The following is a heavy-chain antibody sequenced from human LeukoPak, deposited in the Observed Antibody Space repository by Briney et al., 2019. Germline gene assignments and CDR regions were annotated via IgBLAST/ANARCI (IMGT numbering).Heavy chain of an antibody. CDR3: AREGSGLSFDY. D-gene: IGHD6-19*01. Sequence: GGSLRLSCAASGFTVSSNYMSWVRRAPGKGLECVSVIYRGGSTYYADSVKGRFTISRDNSENTVDLQMNSLRAEDTAVYYCAREGSGLSFDYWGQGTLVTVSS. CDR1: GFTVSSNY. V-gene: IGHV3-53*01. J-gene: IGHJ4*02. CDR2: IYRGGST.